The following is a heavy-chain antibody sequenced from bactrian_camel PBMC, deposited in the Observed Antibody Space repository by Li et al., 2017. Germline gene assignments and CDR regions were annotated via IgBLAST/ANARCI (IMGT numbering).Heavy chain of an antibody. Sequence: QVQLVESGGGSVQSGGSLRLSCAASGSSIAYRSHCMAWFRQAPGKERERIATIDSHSSTTYADSVKGRFTISRQKSENTLYLQMNTLRPEDTAVYYCAADPDVGPTTLDEYDYWGQGTQVTVS. CDR2: IDSHSST. V-gene: IGHV3S53*01. CDR3: AADPDVGPTTLDEYDY. J-gene: IGHJ4*01. CDR1: GSSIAYRSHC.